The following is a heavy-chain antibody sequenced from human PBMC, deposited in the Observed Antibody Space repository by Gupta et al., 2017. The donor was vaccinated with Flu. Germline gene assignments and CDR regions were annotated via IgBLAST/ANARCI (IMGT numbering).Heavy chain of an antibody. Sequence: QVKLRESYPGLVKPSQTLSLTCSVSGGAISTGGYYWSWVSQHPGKGLEWLGYIYYTGGIHYNPSRTGRITISVDTSKNQFSLGLTSVTAADTAMYYCARVYFDGQRFHFFEYWGQGSLVTVSP. CDR2: IYYTGGI. D-gene: IGHD3-9*01. CDR1: GGAISTGGYY. CDR3: ARVYFDGQRFHFFEY. J-gene: IGHJ4*02. V-gene: IGHV4-31*03.